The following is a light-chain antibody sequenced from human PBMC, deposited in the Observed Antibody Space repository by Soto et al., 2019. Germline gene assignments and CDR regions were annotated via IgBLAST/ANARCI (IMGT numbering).Light chain of an antibody. Sequence: DIQMTQSPSSLSASVGDRVTITCQASQDINDYLNWYQQKPGKAPQLLIYDSSNLETGVPSRFSGSGSGTDFPLTISSLQPEDVATFYCQQYQTPFTFGPGTKVDIK. J-gene: IGKJ3*01. CDR1: QDINDY. V-gene: IGKV1-33*01. CDR3: QQYQTPFT. CDR2: DSS.